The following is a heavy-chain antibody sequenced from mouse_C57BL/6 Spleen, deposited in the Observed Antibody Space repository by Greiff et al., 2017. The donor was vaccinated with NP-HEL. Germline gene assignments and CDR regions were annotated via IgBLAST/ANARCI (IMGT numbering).Heavy chain of an antibody. Sequence: QVQLQQPGAELVKPGASVKLSCKASGYTFTSYWMHWVKQRPGQGLEWIGMIHPNSGSTNYNEKFKSKATLTVDKSSSTAYMQLSSLTSEDSAVYDCARSDINKPYYFDDWGQGTTLTVSS. V-gene: IGHV1-64*01. CDR2: IHPNSGST. CDR3: ARSDINKPYYFDD. J-gene: IGHJ2*01. CDR1: GYTFTSYW. D-gene: IGHD1-2*01.